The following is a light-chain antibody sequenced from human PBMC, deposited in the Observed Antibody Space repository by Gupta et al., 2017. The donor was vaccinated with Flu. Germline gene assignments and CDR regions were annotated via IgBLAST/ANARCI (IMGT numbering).Light chain of an antibody. Sequence: GDRGTITCRARQGIRDDLGWYQQKPGKAPKILIYGASTLQSGVPSRFSGSGSGTDFTLTISSLQPEDFATYYCLQDYSYPRTFGQGTKLEIK. V-gene: IGKV1-6*01. CDR1: QGIRDD. J-gene: IGKJ2*02. CDR3: LQDYSYPRT. CDR2: GAS.